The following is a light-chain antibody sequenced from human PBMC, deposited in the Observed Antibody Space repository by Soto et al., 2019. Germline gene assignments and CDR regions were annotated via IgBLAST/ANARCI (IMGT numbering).Light chain of an antibody. CDR2: DAS. V-gene: IGKV3-11*01. CDR1: QSISNY. J-gene: IGKJ5*01. CDR3: QQRSNWPHSIT. Sequence: EILLTQSPVTLSLSPGQGAALSCRAGQSISNYLAWYQQKPGQATRLLIYDASNRATGTPARFSGSGSGKDFTLTISSLEPEDFAVYYCQQRSNWPHSITFGQGTRLEIK.